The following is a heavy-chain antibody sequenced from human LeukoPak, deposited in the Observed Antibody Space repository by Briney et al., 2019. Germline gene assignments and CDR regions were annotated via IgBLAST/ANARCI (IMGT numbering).Heavy chain of an antibody. Sequence: ASVKVSCKASGYTFTSYYMHWVRQAPGQGLEWMGIINPSGGSTTYAQKFQGRVTITADKSTSTAYMELSSLRSEDTAVYYCASSPYYYDSSGPYDIWGQGTMVTVSS. CDR2: INPSGGST. CDR1: GYTFTSYY. J-gene: IGHJ3*02. D-gene: IGHD3-22*01. V-gene: IGHV1-46*01. CDR3: ASSPYYYDSSGPYDI.